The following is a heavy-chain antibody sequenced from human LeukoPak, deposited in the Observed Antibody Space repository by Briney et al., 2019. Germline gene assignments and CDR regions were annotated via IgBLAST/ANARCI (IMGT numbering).Heavy chain of an antibody. Sequence: NPSETLSLTSTVSGDSVSSGSYYWSWIRQPPGKGLEWIGYIYDRGSTNYNPSFKSRVTISVDTSNNQFSLRLSSVTAADTAVYYCARGAARLPAAIGWFGPWGQGTLVTVSS. V-gene: IGHV4-61*01. CDR3: ARGAARLPAAIGWFGP. CDR2: IYDRGST. D-gene: IGHD2-2*01. J-gene: IGHJ5*02. CDR1: GDSVSSGSYY.